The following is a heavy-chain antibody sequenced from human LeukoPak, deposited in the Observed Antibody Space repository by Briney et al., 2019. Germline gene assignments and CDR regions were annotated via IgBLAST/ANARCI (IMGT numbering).Heavy chain of an antibody. V-gene: IGHV4-30-4*01. J-gene: IGHJ4*02. Sequence: PSQTLSLTCTVSGGSISSGDYYWSWIRQPPGKGLEWIGYIYHSGSTYYNPSLKSRVTISVDRSKNQFSLKLSSVTAADTAVYYCARGYSYGTFDYWGQGTLVTVSS. CDR2: IYHSGST. D-gene: IGHD5-18*01. CDR3: ARGYSYGTFDY. CDR1: GGSISSGDYY.